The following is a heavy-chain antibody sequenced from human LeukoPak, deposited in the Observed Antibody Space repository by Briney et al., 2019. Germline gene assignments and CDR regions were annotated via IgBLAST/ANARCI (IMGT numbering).Heavy chain of an antibody. Sequence: VASVKVSCTASGYTFTGYYMHWVRQAPGQGLEWMGWINPNSGGTNYAQKFQGRVTMTRDTSISTAYMELSRLRSDDTAVYYCARDLSAYSSSFRFDYWGQGTLVTVSS. J-gene: IGHJ4*02. CDR3: ARDLSAYSSSFRFDY. D-gene: IGHD6-6*01. CDR2: INPNSGGT. V-gene: IGHV1-2*02. CDR1: GYTFTGYY.